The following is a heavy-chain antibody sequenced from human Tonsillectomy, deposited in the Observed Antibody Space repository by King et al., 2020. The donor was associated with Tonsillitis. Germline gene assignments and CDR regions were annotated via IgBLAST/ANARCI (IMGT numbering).Heavy chain of an antibody. D-gene: IGHD3-10*01. Sequence: QLVQSGAEVKKPGASVKVSCKASGYTFTGYYMHWVRQAPGQGLEWMGWINPNSGGTNYAQKFQGWVTMTRDTSISTAYMELSRLRFDDTAVYYCARGGYGSGAQRIGYYYYGMDVWGQGTTVTVSS. CDR1: GYTFTGYY. J-gene: IGHJ6*02. V-gene: IGHV1-2*04. CDR3: ARGGYGSGAQRIGYYYYGMDV. CDR2: INPNSGGT.